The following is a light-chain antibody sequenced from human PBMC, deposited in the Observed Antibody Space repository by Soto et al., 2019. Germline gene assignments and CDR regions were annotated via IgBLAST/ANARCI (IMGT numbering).Light chain of an antibody. CDR2: DAS. V-gene: IGKV1-5*01. Sequence: DIQMTQSPSTLSASVGDRVTITCRASQSISSWLAWYQQKPGKAPKLLIYDASSLESGVPSRFSGSGSGTVFTLTISSLQPEDFATYFCQQTYSAPPTFGQGTKVEIK. CDR3: QQTYSAPPT. CDR1: QSISSW. J-gene: IGKJ1*01.